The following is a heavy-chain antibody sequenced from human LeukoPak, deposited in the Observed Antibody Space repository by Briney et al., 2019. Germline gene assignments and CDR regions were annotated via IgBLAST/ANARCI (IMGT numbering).Heavy chain of an antibody. D-gene: IGHD6-19*01. CDR1: GYTFTSYG. J-gene: IGHJ4*02. V-gene: IGHV1-69*13. Sequence: GASVKVSCKASGYTFTSYGISWVRQAPGQGLEWMGGIIPIFGTANYAQKFQGRVTITADESTSTAYMELSSLRSEDTAVYYCARDLASSGWTYYFDYWGQGTLVTVSS. CDR2: IIPIFGTA. CDR3: ARDLASSGWTYYFDY.